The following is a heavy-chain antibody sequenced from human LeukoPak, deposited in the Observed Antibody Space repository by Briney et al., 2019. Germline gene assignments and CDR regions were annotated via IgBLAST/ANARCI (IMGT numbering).Heavy chain of an antibody. CDR2: IDPSDSYT. J-gene: IGHJ3*02. D-gene: IGHD2-21*02. CDR3: ARRALPPAYCGGDCFYAFDI. Sequence: GESLKISCKGSGYRFTSYWISWVRQMPGKGLEWGGRIDPSDSYTNYSPSFQGHVTISADKSISTAYLQWSSLKASDTAMYYCARRALPPAYCGGDCFYAFDIWGQGTMVTVSS. V-gene: IGHV5-10-1*01. CDR1: GYRFTSYW.